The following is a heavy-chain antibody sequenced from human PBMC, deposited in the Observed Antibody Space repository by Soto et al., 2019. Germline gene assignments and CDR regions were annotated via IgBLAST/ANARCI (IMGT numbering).Heavy chain of an antibody. CDR2: INHSGST. CDR3: ARGSRIAVAGLVYFDY. Sequence: SETLSLTCAVYGGSFSGYYWSWIRQPPGKGLEWIGEINHSGSTNYNPSLKSRVTISVDTSKNQFSLKLSSVTAADTAVYYCARGSRIAVAGLVYFDYWGQGTLVTVSS. D-gene: IGHD6-19*01. CDR1: GGSFSGYY. V-gene: IGHV4-34*01. J-gene: IGHJ4*02.